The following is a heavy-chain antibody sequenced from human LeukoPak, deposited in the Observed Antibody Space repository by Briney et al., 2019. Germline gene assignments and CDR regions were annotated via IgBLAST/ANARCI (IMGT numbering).Heavy chain of an antibody. CDR1: GYTFTGYF. V-gene: IGHV1-2*02. CDR2: INPNSGVT. Sequence: ASVKVSCNTSGYTFTGYFLHWVRQAPGQGLEWMGWINPNSGVTKYAQKFQGRVTMTRDTSISTAYMELSRLRSDDTAVYYCARDRPSITGTTLDYFDYWGQGTLLTVSS. D-gene: IGHD1-7*01. CDR3: ARDRPSITGTTLDYFDY. J-gene: IGHJ4*02.